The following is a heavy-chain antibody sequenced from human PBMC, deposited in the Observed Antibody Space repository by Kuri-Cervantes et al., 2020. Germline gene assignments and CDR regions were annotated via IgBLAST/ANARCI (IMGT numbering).Heavy chain of an antibody. Sequence: SETLSLTCTVSGGSISSSSYYWGWIRQPPGKGLEWIGSIYYSGSTYYNPSLKSRVTISVDTSKNQFSLKLSSVTAADTAVYYCARGGSGWYYGYYYGMDVWGQGTTVTVSS. J-gene: IGHJ6*02. V-gene: IGHV4-39*07. CDR3: ARGGSGWYYGYYYGMDV. CDR1: GGSISSSSYY. D-gene: IGHD6-19*01. CDR2: IYYSGST.